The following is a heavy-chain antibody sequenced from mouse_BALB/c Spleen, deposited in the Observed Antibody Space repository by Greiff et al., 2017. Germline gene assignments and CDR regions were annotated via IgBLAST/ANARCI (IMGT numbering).Heavy chain of an antibody. D-gene: IGHD1-1*01. J-gene: IGHJ3*01. CDR3: ARNGNYYGSSWCAY. CDR1: GFSLTSYG. Sequence: VMLVESGPGLVQPSQSLSITCTVSGFSLTSYGVHWVRQSPGKGLEWLGVIWSGGSTDYNAAFISRLSISKDNSKSQVFFKMNSLQANDTAIYYCARNGNYYGSSWCAYWGQGTLVTVSA. V-gene: IGHV2-2*02. CDR2: IWSGGST.